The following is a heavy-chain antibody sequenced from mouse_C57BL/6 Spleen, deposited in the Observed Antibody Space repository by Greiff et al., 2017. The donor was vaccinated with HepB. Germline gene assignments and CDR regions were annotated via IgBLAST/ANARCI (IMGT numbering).Heavy chain of an antibody. Sequence: QVQLQQSGAELVKPGASVKMSCKASGYTFTSYWITWVKQRPGQGLEWIGDIYPGSGSTNYNEKFKSKATLTVDTSSSTAYMQLSSLTSEDSAVYYCASGTTVVADFDYWGQGTTLTVSS. D-gene: IGHD1-1*01. V-gene: IGHV1-55*01. CDR3: ASGTTVVADFDY. J-gene: IGHJ2*01. CDR2: IYPGSGST. CDR1: GYTFTSYW.